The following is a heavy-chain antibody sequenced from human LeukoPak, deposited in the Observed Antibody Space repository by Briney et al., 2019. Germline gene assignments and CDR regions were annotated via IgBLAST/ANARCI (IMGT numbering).Heavy chain of an antibody. Sequence: GGSLRLSCAASGFTFSSYWMSWVRQAPGKGLEWVANIKQDGSEKYYVDSVKGRFTISRDNAKNSLYLQMNSLRAEDTAVYYCARVRVMVAGTDYYYYYYMDVWGKGTTVTIYS. CDR2: IKQDGSEK. CDR3: ARVRVMVAGTDYYYYYYMDV. CDR1: GFTFSSYW. J-gene: IGHJ6*03. V-gene: IGHV3-7*01. D-gene: IGHD6-19*01.